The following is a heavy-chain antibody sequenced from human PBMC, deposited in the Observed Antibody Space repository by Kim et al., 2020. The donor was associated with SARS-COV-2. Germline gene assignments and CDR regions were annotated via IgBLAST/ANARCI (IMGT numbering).Heavy chain of an antibody. Sequence: GGSLRLSCVASGFTFSNAWMTWVRQAPGKGLEWIGRIKSKTDGGTTDYAAPVKGRFTISRDDSKNTLYLQMNSLKTEDTAMYHCSRDSAGDWGQGTLVTVSS. D-gene: IGHD6-13*01. CDR3: SRDSAGD. CDR2: IKSKTDGGTT. CDR1: GFTFSNAW. V-gene: IGHV3-15*01. J-gene: IGHJ4*02.